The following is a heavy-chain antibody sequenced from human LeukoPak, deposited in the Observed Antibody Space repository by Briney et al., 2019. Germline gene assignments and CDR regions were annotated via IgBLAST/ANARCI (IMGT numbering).Heavy chain of an antibody. V-gene: IGHV3-53*01. Sequence: GESLRLSCAASGFTVSSNYMSWVRQAPGKGLEWVPVIYSGGSTYYADSVKGRFTISRDNSKNTLYLQMNSLRAEDTAVYYCARSGSGWPYYFDYWGQGTLVTVSS. CDR1: GFTVSSNY. CDR2: IYSGGST. J-gene: IGHJ4*02. CDR3: ARSGSGWPYYFDY. D-gene: IGHD6-19*01.